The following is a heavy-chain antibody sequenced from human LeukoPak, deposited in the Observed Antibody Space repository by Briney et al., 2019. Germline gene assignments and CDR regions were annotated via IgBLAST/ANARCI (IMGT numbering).Heavy chain of an antibody. J-gene: IGHJ4*02. Sequence: PGGSLRLSCAASGFTFSSYAMSWVRQAPGKGLVWVSRINSDGSSTSYAGSVKGRFTISRDNAKNSLYLQMNSLRAEDTAVYYCAREYSSGWYWGQGTLVTVSS. D-gene: IGHD6-19*01. CDR1: GFTFSSYA. CDR2: INSDGSST. CDR3: AREYSSGWY. V-gene: IGHV3-74*01.